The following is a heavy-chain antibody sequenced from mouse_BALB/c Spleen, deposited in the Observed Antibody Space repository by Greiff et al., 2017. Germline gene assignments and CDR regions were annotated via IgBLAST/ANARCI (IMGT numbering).Heavy chain of an antibody. CDR1: GDSITSGY. Sequence: EVQLVESGPSLVKPSQTLSLTCSVTGDSITSGYWNWIRKFPGNKLEYMGYISYSGSTYYNPSLKSRISITRDTSKNQYYLQLNSVTTEDTATYYCARYGYDYDAWFAYWGQGTLVTVSA. D-gene: IGHD2-4*01. J-gene: IGHJ3*01. V-gene: IGHV3-8*02. CDR3: ARYGYDYDAWFAY. CDR2: ISYSGST.